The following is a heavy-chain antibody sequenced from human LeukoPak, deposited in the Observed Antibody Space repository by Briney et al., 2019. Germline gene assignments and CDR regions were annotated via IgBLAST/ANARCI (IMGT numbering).Heavy chain of an antibody. V-gene: IGHV3-30*02. CDR3: VTEVSGSFPT. D-gene: IGHD1-26*01. Sequence: PGGSLRLSCAASGFTFSDYEMHWVRQAPGKGLEWVAFTQYDGSNKYYADSVKGRFTISRDNSKNTLYLQMNSLRAEDTAVYYCVTEVSGSFPTWGQGTLVTVSS. J-gene: IGHJ4*02. CDR2: TQYDGSNK. CDR1: GFTFSDYE.